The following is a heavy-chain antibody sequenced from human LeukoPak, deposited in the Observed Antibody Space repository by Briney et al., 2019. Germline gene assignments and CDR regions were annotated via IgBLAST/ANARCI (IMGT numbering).Heavy chain of an antibody. CDR1: GYTLTELS. CDR3: ATDSPYCGGDCPIDY. CDR2: FDPEDGET. J-gene: IGHJ4*02. V-gene: IGHV1-24*01. Sequence: ASVKVSCKVSGYTLTELSMHWVRQAPGKGPEWMGGFDPEDGETIYAQKFQGRVTMTEDTSTDTAYMELSSLRSEDTAVYYCATDSPYCGGDCPIDYWGQGTLVTVSS. D-gene: IGHD2-21*01.